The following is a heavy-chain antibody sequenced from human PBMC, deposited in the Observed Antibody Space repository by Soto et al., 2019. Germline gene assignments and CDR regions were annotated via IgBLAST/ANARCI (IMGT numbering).Heavy chain of an antibody. V-gene: IGHV1-8*01. CDR2: MNPNSGNT. J-gene: IGHJ6*03. CDR3: ARGLESDIVVVVADVYYYYYMDV. D-gene: IGHD2-15*01. CDR1: GYTFTSYD. Sequence: ASVKVSCKASGYTFTSYDINWVRQATGQGLEWMGWMNPNSGNTGYAQKFQGRVTMTRNNSISTAYMELSSLRSEDTAVYYCARGLESDIVVVVADVYYYYYMDVWGKGTTVTVSS.